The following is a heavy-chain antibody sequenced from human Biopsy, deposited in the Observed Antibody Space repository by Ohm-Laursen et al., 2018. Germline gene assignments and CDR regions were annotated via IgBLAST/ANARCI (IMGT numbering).Heavy chain of an antibody. D-gene: IGHD6-19*01. CDR1: GDSIARYY. Sequence: TLSLTCTVSGDSIARYYWTWIRQSPGQGLEYIGFIYSGGNTNYNPSLQNRVTMSVDTSKNQFSLKLSSVIAADTAVYYCARGRRTSGWPYFANWGQGTLVIVSS. CDR2: IYSGGNT. CDR3: ARGRRTSGWPYFAN. V-gene: IGHV4-59*01. J-gene: IGHJ4*02.